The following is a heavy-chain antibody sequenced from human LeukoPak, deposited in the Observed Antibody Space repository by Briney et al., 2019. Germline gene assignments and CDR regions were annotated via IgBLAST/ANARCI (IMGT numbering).Heavy chain of an antibody. D-gene: IGHD1-7*01. J-gene: IGHJ4*02. CDR1: GFTFISYW. Sequence: GGSPRLSCTAHGFTFISYWMSWVRQAPGKGLEWVANIKQDGREKYDVDSLNGRVTISRDNAKNSLDLQTNSLRADDTAVYYCARDKAWNSWGQGTLVTVSS. CDR3: ARDKAWNS. CDR2: IKQDGREK. V-gene: IGHV3-7*01.